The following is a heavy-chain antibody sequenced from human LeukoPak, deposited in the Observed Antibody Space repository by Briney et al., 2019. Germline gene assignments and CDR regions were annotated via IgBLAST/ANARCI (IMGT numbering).Heavy chain of an antibody. Sequence: GRSLRLSCAASGFTFSSYGMHWVRQAPGKGLEWVAVIWYDGSNKYFAASVKGRFTISRDNSKNTLYLQMNSLRAEDTAVYYCARDKGYYDSSGTFDYWGQGTLVTVSS. J-gene: IGHJ4*02. D-gene: IGHD3-22*01. CDR2: IWYDGSNK. CDR1: GFTFSSYG. CDR3: ARDKGYYDSSGTFDY. V-gene: IGHV3-33*01.